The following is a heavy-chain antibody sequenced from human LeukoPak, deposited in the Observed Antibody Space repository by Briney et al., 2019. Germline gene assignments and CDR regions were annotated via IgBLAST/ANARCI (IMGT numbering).Heavy chain of an antibody. CDR1: GYTFTGYY. Sequence: ASVKVSCKASGYTFTGYYMHWVRQAPGQGLEWMGWINPNSGGTNYAQKFQGRVTMTRDTSISTAYMELSRLRSDVTAVYYCARGPNYGSGSYFLDYWGQGTLVTVSS. CDR2: INPNSGGT. CDR3: ARGPNYGSGSYFLDY. V-gene: IGHV1-2*02. J-gene: IGHJ4*02. D-gene: IGHD3-10*01.